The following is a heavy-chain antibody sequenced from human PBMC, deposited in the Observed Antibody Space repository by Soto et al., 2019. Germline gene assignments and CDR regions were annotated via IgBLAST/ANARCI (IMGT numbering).Heavy chain of an antibody. CDR3: ARDIASGLEWLSRYYYYYGMDV. V-gene: IGHV3-74*01. CDR2: INSDGSST. CDR1: GFTFSSYW. J-gene: IGHJ6*02. D-gene: IGHD3-3*01. Sequence: PGGSLRLSCAASGFTFSSYWMHWVRQAPGKGLVWVSRINSDGSSTSYADSVKGRFTISRDNAKNTLYLQMNSLRAEDTAVYYCARDIASGLEWLSRYYYYYGMDVWGQGTTVTVSS.